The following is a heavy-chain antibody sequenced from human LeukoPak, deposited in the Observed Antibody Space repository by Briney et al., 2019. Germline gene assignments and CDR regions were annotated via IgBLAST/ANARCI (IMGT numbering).Heavy chain of an antibody. D-gene: IGHD3-9*01. Sequence: GGSLRLSCAASGFTFSAYDMNWVRQAPGKGLKWLSYISSSSTTKYHADSVKGRFTISRDNTKNSLYLQMNSLRAEDTAVYYCARGDGYFDPGWGQGTLDTVSS. J-gene: IGHJ4*02. CDR3: ARGDGYFDPG. CDR2: ISSSSTTK. V-gene: IGHV3-48*04. CDR1: GFTFSAYD.